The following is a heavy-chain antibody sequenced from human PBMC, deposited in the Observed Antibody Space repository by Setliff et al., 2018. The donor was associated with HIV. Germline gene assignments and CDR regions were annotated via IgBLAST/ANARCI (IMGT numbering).Heavy chain of an antibody. V-gene: IGHV1-69*13. CDR1: GYTFTGNS. J-gene: IGHJ4*02. CDR2: IIPIFGTA. Sequence: SVKVSCKASGYTFTGNSDYYLHWVRQAPGQGLEWMGGIIPIFGTANYAPNFQVRVTITADESTTTAHMELNSLRVEDMAVYYCVKGGVYSSRWFGDYFDFWGQGALVTVSS. CDR3: VKGGVYSSRWFGDYFDF. D-gene: IGHD6-13*01.